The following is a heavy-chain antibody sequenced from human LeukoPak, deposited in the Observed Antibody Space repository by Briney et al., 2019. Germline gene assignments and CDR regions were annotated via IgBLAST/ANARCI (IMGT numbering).Heavy chain of an antibody. CDR1: GGSFSGYY. CDR2: INHSGST. CDR3: ARGGSGAAAGANWFDP. J-gene: IGHJ5*02. Sequence: SETLSLTCAVYGGSFSGYYWSWIRQPPGKGLEWIGEINHSGSTNYNPSLKSRVTISVDTSKNQFSLKLSSVTAADTAVYYCARGGSGAAAGANWFDPWGQGTLVTVSS. D-gene: IGHD6-13*01. V-gene: IGHV4-34*01.